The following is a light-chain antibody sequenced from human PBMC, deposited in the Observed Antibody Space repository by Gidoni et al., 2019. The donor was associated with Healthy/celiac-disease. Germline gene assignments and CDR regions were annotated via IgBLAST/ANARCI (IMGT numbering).Light chain of an antibody. J-gene: IGLJ2*01. V-gene: IGLV2-14*01. CDR1: SSAVGAYNY. CDR3: SSYTSSSTLVI. CDR2: EVS. Sequence: QSALTQPASVSGSPGQSITISCTGASSAVGAYNYVSWYQQHPGKAPKLMIYEVSNRPSGVLDRFSGSKSGNTASLTISGLQAEDEADYYCSSYTSSSTLVIFGGGTQVTVL.